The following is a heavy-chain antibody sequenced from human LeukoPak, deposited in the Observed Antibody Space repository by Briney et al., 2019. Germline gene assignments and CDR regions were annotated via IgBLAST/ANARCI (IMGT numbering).Heavy chain of an antibody. J-gene: IGHJ4*02. CDR2: INHSGST. CDR1: SGSFSGYY. Sequence: SETLSLTCAVYSGSFSGYYWSWIRQPPGKGLEWIGEINHSGSTNYNPSLKSRVTISVDTSKNQFSLRLSSVTAADTAVYYCATAPYGDSLPFDYWGQGTLVTVSS. D-gene: IGHD4-17*01. CDR3: ATAPYGDSLPFDY. V-gene: IGHV4-34*01.